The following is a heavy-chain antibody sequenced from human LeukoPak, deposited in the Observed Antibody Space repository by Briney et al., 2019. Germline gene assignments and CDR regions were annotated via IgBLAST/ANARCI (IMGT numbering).Heavy chain of an antibody. CDR1: TYIFNKYY. V-gene: IGHV1-46*02. CDR3: ASGGEFRGSAFDI. D-gene: IGHD3-10*01. J-gene: IGHJ3*02. CDR2: INPTSGRT. Sequence: ASVKVSCKASTYIFNKYYIHWVRQAPGRGLEWMGIINPTSGRTSYAQNFQARVTMTRDMSTNTMYVDLSSLKSEDTAVYYCASGGEFRGSAFDIWGQGTTVIVSS.